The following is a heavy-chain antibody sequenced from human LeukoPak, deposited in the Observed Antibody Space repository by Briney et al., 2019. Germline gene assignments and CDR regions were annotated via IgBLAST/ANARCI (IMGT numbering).Heavy chain of an antibody. V-gene: IGHV3-30-3*01. D-gene: IGHD6-13*01. CDR2: ISYDGSNK. J-gene: IGHJ4*02. CDR1: GFTFSSYV. CDR3: ARGSSSSWY. Sequence: GGSLRLSCAASGFTFSSYVMHWVRQAPGKGLEWVAVISYDGSNKYYADSVKGRFTISRDNSKNTLYLQMNSLRAEDTAVYYCARGSSSSWYWGQGTLVTVSS.